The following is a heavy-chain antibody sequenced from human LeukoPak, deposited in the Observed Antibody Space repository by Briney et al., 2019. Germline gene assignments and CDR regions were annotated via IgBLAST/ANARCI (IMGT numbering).Heavy chain of an antibody. CDR1: GFTFSSYW. D-gene: IGHD6-13*01. CDR3: APPPIAATGN. V-gene: IGHV3-7*01. Sequence: PGGSLRLSCAASGFTFSSYWMSWVRQAPGEGLEWVANIRQDGGAKNYVDSVKGRFTISRDNAKKSLYLQMNSLRGEDTAVYYCAPPPIAATGNWGQGTLVTVSS. J-gene: IGHJ4*02. CDR2: IRQDGGAK.